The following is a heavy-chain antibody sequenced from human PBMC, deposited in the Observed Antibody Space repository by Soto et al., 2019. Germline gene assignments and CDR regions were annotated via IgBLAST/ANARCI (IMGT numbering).Heavy chain of an antibody. D-gene: IGHD5-12*01. Sequence: KTWETLSLTCSVSGGSISSRTNYCGWVRQPPGKGLEWIGSIYYTGNTYYNPSLKSRVTISVDTSKNQLSLTMSSVTAADTAVYYCARGPHSGYDPLDSWGQGTLVTVSS. J-gene: IGHJ4*02. CDR1: GGSISSRTNY. CDR2: IYYTGNT. CDR3: ARGPHSGYDPLDS. V-gene: IGHV4-39*01.